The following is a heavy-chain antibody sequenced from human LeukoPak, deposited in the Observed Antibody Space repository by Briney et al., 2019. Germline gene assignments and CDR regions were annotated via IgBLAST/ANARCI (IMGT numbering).Heavy chain of an antibody. V-gene: IGHV3-11*04. CDR1: GFTFSDYY. CDR3: ARDTRRGREYDFWSGYYPHYYYYYYMDV. CDR2: ISSSGSTI. D-gene: IGHD3-3*01. Sequence: GGSLRLSCAASGFTFSDYYMSWIRQAPGKGLEWVSYISSSGSTIYYADSVKGRFTISRDNAKNSLYLQMNSLRAEDTAVYYCARDTRRGREYDFWSGYYPHYYYYYYMDVWGKGTTVTVSS. J-gene: IGHJ6*03.